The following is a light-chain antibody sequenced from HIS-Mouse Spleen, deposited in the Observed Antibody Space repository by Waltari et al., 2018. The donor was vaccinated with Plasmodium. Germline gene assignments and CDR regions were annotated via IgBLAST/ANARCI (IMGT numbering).Light chain of an antibody. V-gene: IGLV1-47*01. Sequence: QSVLTQPPSASGTPGQRVTISCSGSSSNIGSNYVYWYQQLPGTAPKPLIYRNNQRPAGVPDRFSGSKSCTSASLAISGLRSEDEADYYCAAWDDSLSGPVFGGGTKLTVL. J-gene: IGLJ3*02. CDR2: RNN. CDR3: AAWDDSLSGPV. CDR1: SSNIGSNY.